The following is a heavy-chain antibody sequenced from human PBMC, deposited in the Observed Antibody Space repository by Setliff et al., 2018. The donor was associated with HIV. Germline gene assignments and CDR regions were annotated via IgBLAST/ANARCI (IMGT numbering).Heavy chain of an antibody. V-gene: IGHV4-30-4*08. Sequence: SETLSLTCTVSGGSISSGDYYWSWIRQPPGKGLEWIGYIYYSGSTYYNSSLKSRVTISVDTSKNQFSLKLSSVTAADTAVYYCARVYGAGVDYYFDYWGQGTLVTVSS. J-gene: IGHJ4*02. CDR3: ARVYGAGVDYYFDY. CDR1: GGSISSGDYY. D-gene: IGHD3-10*01. CDR2: IYYSGST.